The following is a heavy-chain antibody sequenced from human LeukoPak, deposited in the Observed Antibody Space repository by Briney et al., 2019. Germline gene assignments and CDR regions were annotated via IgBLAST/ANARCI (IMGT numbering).Heavy chain of an antibody. CDR1: GYSFTSYW. CDR3: VRQGIQSETYPGY. V-gene: IGHV5-51*01. J-gene: IGHJ4*02. Sequence: GESLKISCKGSGYSFTSYWIGWVRQMPGKGLEWLGFLYPDASATTYNPSFQGRVTISVDRSVTSAYLEWSSLTASDTAMYFCVRQGIQSETYPGYWGPGTQVTVSS. CDR2: LYPDASAT. D-gene: IGHD3-3*01.